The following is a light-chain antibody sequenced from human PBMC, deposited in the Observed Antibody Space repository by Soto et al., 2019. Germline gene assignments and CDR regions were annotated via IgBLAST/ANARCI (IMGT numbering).Light chain of an antibody. CDR2: GAS. Sequence: EIVLTQSPGTLSLSPGERATLSCRASQSVSSSYLAWYQQKPGQAPRLLIYGASSRATGIPDRFSGSGSVTEFIRTISSLQSEEFASYYCQHYNNWPPMYTFGQGTRLEIK. V-gene: IGKV3-20*01. CDR3: QHYNNWPPMYT. J-gene: IGKJ5*01. CDR1: QSVSSSY.